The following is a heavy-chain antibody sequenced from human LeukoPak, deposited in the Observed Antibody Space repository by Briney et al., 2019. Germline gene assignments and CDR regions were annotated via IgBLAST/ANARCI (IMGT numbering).Heavy chain of an antibody. CDR2: IYLSGST. Sequence: SETLSLTCAVSGCSISRGYYWGWIRQPPGKGLEWIGTIYLSGSTYYNPSLKSRVTISVDTSKNQFSLKLTSVTAADTAVYYCARVRGYCSSTICYRYYFDYWGQGTLVTVSS. CDR3: ARVRGYCSSTICYRYYFDY. D-gene: IGHD2-2*01. CDR1: GCSISRGYY. V-gene: IGHV4-38-2*01. J-gene: IGHJ4*02.